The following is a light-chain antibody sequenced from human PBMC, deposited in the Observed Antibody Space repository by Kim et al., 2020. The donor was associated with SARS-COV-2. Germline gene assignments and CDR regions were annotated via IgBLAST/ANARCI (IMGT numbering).Light chain of an antibody. CDR3: QKYNTVTYT. CDR1: QGISTY. V-gene: IGKV1-27*01. J-gene: IGKJ2*01. Sequence: DIQMTQSPSSLSASVGDRVTITCRASQGISTYLAWYQQKPGKVPKLLIYAASALQSGVPSRFGGSGSGTDFTLTISSLQPEDVATYFCQKYNTVTYTFGQGTKLEI. CDR2: AAS.